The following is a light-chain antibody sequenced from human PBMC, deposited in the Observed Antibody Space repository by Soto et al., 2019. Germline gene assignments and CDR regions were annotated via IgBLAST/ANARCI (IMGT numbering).Light chain of an antibody. Sequence: IQMTQSPSSLSTSVGDRVTITCHASQDIKNYLIWYQQKAGRAPKLLIYDASTLETGVSSRFSGSGSGTHFTLTISSLQPEDIATYYCQQFDSVPCTFGQGTKLEMK. CDR1: QDIKNY. V-gene: IGKV1-33*01. CDR2: DAS. CDR3: QQFDSVPCT. J-gene: IGKJ2*02.